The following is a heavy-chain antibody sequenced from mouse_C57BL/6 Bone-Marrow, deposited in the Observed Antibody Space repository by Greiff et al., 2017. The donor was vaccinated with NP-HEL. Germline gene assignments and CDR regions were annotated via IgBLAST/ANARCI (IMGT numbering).Heavy chain of an antibody. J-gene: IGHJ2*01. Sequence: EVQLVESGGGLVQPGGSMKLSCAASGFTFSDAWMDWVRQSPEKGLEWVAEIRNKANNHATYYAESVKGRFTISRDDSKSSVYLQMNSLRAEDTGIYYCTRSLITTVVKGYYFDYWGQGTTLTVSS. CDR3: TRSLITTVVKGYYFDY. CDR2: IRNKANNHAT. D-gene: IGHD1-1*01. V-gene: IGHV6-6*01. CDR1: GFTFSDAW.